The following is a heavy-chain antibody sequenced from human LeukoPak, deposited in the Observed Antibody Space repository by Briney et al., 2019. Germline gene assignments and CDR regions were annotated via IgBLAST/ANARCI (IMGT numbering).Heavy chain of an antibody. CDR1: GGSIRGSSFY. J-gene: IGHJ6*02. CDR3: ARGMWYGDFFYYYYGLDV. D-gene: IGHD3-10*01. Sequence: SETLSLTCTVSGGSIRGSSFYWGWIRQSAGKGLEWIGSIYYSESTYYNPSLKSRLTISVDTSKNQFSLKLNSVTAADAAVYYCARGMWYGDFFYYYYGLDVWGQGTTVTVYS. V-gene: IGHV4-39*01. CDR2: IYYSEST.